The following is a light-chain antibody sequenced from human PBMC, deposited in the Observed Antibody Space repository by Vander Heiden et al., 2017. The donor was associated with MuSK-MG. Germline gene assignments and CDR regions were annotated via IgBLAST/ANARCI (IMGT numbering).Light chain of an antibody. V-gene: IGKV1-33*01. Sequence: DIQMTQSPSSLSASVGDRVTITCRASQDIKNHLNWYQKRPGSPPQLLIYDASILKSGVPSRFSGGQSGTHFTFDINTLQPEDSATYYCQQYDSLPITFGQGTRLDIK. CDR2: DAS. CDR3: QQYDSLPIT. J-gene: IGKJ5*01. CDR1: QDIKNH.